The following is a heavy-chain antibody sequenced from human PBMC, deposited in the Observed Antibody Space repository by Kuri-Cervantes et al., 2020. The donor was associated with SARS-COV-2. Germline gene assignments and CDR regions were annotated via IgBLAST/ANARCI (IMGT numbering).Heavy chain of an antibody. Sequence: GESLKISCEVSGFIFSRYSMNWVRQAPGKGLEWVSHISGSSNTIYYADSVKGRFTISRDNAKNSLYLQMNSLRDEDTAVYYCARGDFGVEDGMDVWGQGTTVTVSS. CDR3: ARGDFGVEDGMDV. CDR1: GFIFSRYS. D-gene: IGHD3-3*01. CDR2: ISGSSNTI. V-gene: IGHV3-48*02. J-gene: IGHJ6*02.